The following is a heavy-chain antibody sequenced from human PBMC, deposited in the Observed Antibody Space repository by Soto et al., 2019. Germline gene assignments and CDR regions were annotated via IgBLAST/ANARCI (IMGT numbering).Heavy chain of an antibody. CDR3: ARRANIVVVPAAITIKSNDYYYYYMDV. Sequence: SLRLSCAASGFTFSSYSMNWVRQAPGKGLEWVSYISSSSSTIYYADSVKGRFTISRDNAKNSLYLQMNSLRAEDTAVYYCARRANIVVVPAAITIKSNDYYYYYMDVWGKGTTVTVSS. D-gene: IGHD2-2*01. V-gene: IGHV3-48*01. J-gene: IGHJ6*03. CDR1: GFTFSSYS. CDR2: ISSSSSTI.